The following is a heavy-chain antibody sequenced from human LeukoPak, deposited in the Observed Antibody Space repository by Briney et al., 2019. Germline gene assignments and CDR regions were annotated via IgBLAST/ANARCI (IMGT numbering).Heavy chain of an antibody. J-gene: IGHJ4*02. Sequence: PGGSLSLSCAASGFTFSSYWMTWVRQAPGKGLEWVATVKQDASEKYYVDSVKGRFTISRDNAKNSLYLQMNSLRAEDTAVYYCARAPAGVFGCRGQGTLVTVSS. CDR2: VKQDASEK. D-gene: IGHD3-10*01. CDR3: ARAPAGVFGC. V-gene: IGHV3-7*01. CDR1: GFTFSSYW.